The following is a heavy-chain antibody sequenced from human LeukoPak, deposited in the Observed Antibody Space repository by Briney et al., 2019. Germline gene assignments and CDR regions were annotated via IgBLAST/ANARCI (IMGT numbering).Heavy chain of an antibody. CDR2: IRSKANSYAT. J-gene: IGHJ4*02. Sequence: PGGSLRLSCAASGFTFSGSAMHWVRQASGKGLEWVGRIRSKANSYATAYVASVKGRFTISRDDSKNTAYLQMNSLKTEDTAVYYCTRHILETNYGGTVDYWGQGTLATVSS. CDR1: GFTFSGSA. CDR3: TRHILETNYGGTVDY. D-gene: IGHD4-23*01. V-gene: IGHV3-73*01.